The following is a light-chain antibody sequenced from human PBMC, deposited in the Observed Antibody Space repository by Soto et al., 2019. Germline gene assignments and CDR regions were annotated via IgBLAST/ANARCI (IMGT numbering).Light chain of an antibody. V-gene: IGKV2-30*01. CDR1: QSLVYSDVNTY. CDR3: MQGTLWTRA. J-gene: IGKJ2*01. Sequence: DVVMTQSPLSLPVTLGQPASISCRPSQSLVYSDVNTYLNWFQQRPGQSPRRLIYKVSNRDSGDRDRVIPSRSCSYMTRKISRVEATDVGVYYYMQGTLWTRACGLGAKLEIK. CDR2: KVS.